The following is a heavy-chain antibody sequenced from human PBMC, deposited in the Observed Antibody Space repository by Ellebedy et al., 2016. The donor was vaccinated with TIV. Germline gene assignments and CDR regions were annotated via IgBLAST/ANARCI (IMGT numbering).Heavy chain of an antibody. V-gene: IGHV1-2*02. CDR3: ARRVVRGVQYYHDY. CDR1: GYTFTGYY. CDR2: IDPNSGGT. Sequence: ASVKVSCKASGYTFTGYYMHWMRQAPGQGLDWMGWIDPNSGGTNYAQKFQGRVTMTRDTSISTAYMELSGLRSDDTAVYYCARRVVRGVQYYHDYWGQGTLVTVSS. J-gene: IGHJ4*02. D-gene: IGHD3-10*01.